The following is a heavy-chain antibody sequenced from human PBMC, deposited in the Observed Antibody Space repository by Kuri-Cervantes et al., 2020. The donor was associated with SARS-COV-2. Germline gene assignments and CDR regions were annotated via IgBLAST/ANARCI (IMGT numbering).Heavy chain of an antibody. Sequence: GSLRLSCTVSGGSISSSSYYWGWIRQPPGKGLEWVGSIYYSGSTYYNPSLKSRVTISVDTSKNQFSLKLSSVTAADTAVYYCANWGLHDAFDIWGQGTKVTVSS. J-gene: IGHJ3*02. V-gene: IGHV4-39*01. D-gene: IGHD7-27*01. CDR3: ANWGLHDAFDI. CDR1: GGSISSSSYY. CDR2: IYYSGST.